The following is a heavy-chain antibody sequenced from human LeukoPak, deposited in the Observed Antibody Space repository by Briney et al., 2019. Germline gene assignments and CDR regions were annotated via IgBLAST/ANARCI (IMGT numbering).Heavy chain of an antibody. CDR2: IKQDGSEK. CDR3: ARDHPTSEAFDI. J-gene: IGHJ3*02. D-gene: IGHD2/OR15-2a*01. Sequence: GGSLRLSCAASGFTFSSYSMNWVCQAPGKGLEWVANIKQDGSEKYYVDSVKGRFTISRDNAKNSLYLQMNSLRAEDTAVYYCARDHPTSEAFDIWGQGTMVTVSS. CDR1: GFTFSSYS. V-gene: IGHV3-7*01.